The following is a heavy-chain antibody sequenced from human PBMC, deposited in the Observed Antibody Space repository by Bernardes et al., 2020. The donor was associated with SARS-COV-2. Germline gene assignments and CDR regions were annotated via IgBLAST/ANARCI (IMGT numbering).Heavy chain of an antibody. J-gene: IGHJ4*02. D-gene: IGHD2-8*01. V-gene: IGHV3-7*01. CDR1: GFTFSSYW. CDR3: ARDLGSDTVLMPAALPGDC. Sequence: VWSLRLSCAASGFTFSSYWMTWVRQAPGKGLEWVANIKQDGNEKYYVDSVKGRFTISRDNAKNSLYLQMDSLRAEDTAVYYCARDLGSDTVLMPAALPGDCWGQGTRVTVSS. CDR2: IKQDGNEK.